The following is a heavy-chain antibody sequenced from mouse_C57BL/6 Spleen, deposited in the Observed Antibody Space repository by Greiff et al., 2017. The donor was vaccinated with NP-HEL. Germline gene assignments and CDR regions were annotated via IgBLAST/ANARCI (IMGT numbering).Heavy chain of an antibody. J-gene: IGHJ3*01. Sequence: EVQVVESGGGLVKPGGSLKLSCAASGFTFSSYAMSWVRQTPEKRLEWVATISDGGSYTYYPDNVKGRFTISRDNAKNNLYLQMSHLKSEDTAMYYCAREGSYYRRAWFAYWGQGTLVTVSA. D-gene: IGHD2-12*01. V-gene: IGHV5-4*01. CDR2: ISDGGSYT. CDR3: AREGSYYRRAWFAY. CDR1: GFTFSSYA.